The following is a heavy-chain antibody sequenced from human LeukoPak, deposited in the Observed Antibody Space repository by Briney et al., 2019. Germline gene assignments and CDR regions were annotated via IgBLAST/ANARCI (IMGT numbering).Heavy chain of an antibody. CDR1: GFTFSSYG. V-gene: IGHV3-33*01. Sequence: GGSLRLSCAASGFTFSSYGMHWVRQAPGKGLEWVAVIGYDGSNKYYADSVKGRFTISRDNSKNTLYLQMNSLRAEDTAVYYCARDRGSYETGQLQHWGQGTLVTVSS. J-gene: IGHJ1*01. D-gene: IGHD3-22*01. CDR2: IGYDGSNK. CDR3: ARDRGSYETGQLQH.